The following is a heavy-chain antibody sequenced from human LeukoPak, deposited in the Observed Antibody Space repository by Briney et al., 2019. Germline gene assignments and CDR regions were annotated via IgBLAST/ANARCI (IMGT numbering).Heavy chain of an antibody. CDR3: ARGAGGSYYYPKTKYNWFDP. J-gene: IGHJ5*02. V-gene: IGHV4-34*01. Sequence: ASETLSLTCAVYGGSFSGYYWSWIRQPPGKGLEWIGEINHSGSTNYNPSLKSRVTTSVDTSKNQFSLKLSSVTAADTAVYYCARGAGGSYYYPKTKYNWFDPWGQGTLVTVSS. D-gene: IGHD3-10*01. CDR2: INHSGST. CDR1: GGSFSGYY.